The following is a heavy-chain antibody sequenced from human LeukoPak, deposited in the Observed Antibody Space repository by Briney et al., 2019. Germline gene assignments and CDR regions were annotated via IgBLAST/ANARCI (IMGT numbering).Heavy chain of an antibody. Sequence: SETLSLTCAVYGGSFSGYYWSWIRQPPGKGLEWIGEINHSGSTNYNPSLKSRVTISVDTSKNQFSLKLSSVTAADTAVYYCARDLAAAGRGTDYWGQGTLVTVSS. CDR2: INHSGST. CDR1: GGSFSGYY. D-gene: IGHD6-13*01. CDR3: ARDLAAAGRGTDY. V-gene: IGHV4-34*01. J-gene: IGHJ4*02.